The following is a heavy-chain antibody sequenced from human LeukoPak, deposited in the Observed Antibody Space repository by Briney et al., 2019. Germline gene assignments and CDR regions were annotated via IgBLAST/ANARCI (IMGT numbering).Heavy chain of an antibody. V-gene: IGHV4-39*07. CDR1: GGSISSGTSF. D-gene: IGHD3-22*01. CDR2: IYYSGST. CDR3: ATDSHYYDSSGLEFDI. J-gene: IGHJ3*02. Sequence: PSETLSLTCTVSGGSISSGTSFWGWIRQPPGKGLEWIGSIYYSGSTYYNSSLQSRVTISLDTSKNQFSLKLSSVTAADTAVYYCATDSHYYDSSGLEFDIWGQGTMVTVSS.